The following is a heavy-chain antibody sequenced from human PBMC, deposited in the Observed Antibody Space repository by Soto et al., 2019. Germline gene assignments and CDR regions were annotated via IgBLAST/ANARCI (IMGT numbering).Heavy chain of an antibody. Sequence: PGGSLRLSCAASGFTFSSYAMSWVRQAPGKGLEWVSAISGSGGSTYYADSVKGRFTISRDNSKNTLYLQMNGLRAEDTAVYYCAKELRITIFGVVTAFDYWGQGTLVTVSS. CDR1: GFTFSSYA. V-gene: IGHV3-23*01. J-gene: IGHJ4*02. D-gene: IGHD3-3*01. CDR2: ISGSGGST. CDR3: AKELRITIFGVVTAFDY.